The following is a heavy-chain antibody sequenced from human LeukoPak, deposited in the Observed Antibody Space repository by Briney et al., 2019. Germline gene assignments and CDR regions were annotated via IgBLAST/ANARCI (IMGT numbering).Heavy chain of an antibody. V-gene: IGHV4-31*03. D-gene: IGHD2-8*01. CDR2: IYYSGST. CDR1: GGSISSGGYY. CDR3: ARDLAPPRLYDSDS. J-gene: IGHJ4*02. Sequence: SETLSLTCTVSGGSISSGGYYWSWIRQHPGKGLEWIGYIYYSGSTYYNPALKSRVTISVDTSKNQFSLKLSSVTAADTAMYYCARDLAPPRLYDSDSWGQGTLVTVSS.